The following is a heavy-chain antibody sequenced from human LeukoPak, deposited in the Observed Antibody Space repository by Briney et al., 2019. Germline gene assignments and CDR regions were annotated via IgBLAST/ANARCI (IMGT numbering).Heavy chain of an antibody. CDR3: ARGVAGSGSTPNY. CDR1: GGSISGYY. V-gene: IGHV4-59*01. Sequence: SETLSLTCSVAGGSISGYYRMWIRQPPGKGLEWIGYLYYSGDTKYSPSLKSRVTISEDTSKNQASLKLRSVTAADTAVYYCARGVAGSGSTPNYWGQGTLVTVSS. CDR2: LYYSGDT. D-gene: IGHD1-26*01. J-gene: IGHJ4*02.